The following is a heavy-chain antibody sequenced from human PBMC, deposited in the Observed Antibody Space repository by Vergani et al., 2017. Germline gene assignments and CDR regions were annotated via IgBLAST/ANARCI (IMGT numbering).Heavy chain of an antibody. Sequence: QVQLQESGPGLVKPSETLSLTCTVSGGSISSYYWSWIRQPPGKGLEWIGYIYYSGSTNYNPSLKSRVTISVDTSKNQFSLKLSSVTAADTAVYYCARGGITIFGVVAPYNWFDPWGQGTLVTVSS. V-gene: IGHV4-59*12. D-gene: IGHD3-3*01. CDR1: GGSISSYY. J-gene: IGHJ5*02. CDR2: IYYSGST. CDR3: ARGGITIFGVVAPYNWFDP.